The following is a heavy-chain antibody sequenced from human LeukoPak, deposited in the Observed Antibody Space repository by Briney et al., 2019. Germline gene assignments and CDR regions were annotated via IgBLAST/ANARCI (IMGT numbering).Heavy chain of an antibody. CDR2: ICSGGNT. CDR3: ARDPPAVAANTYG. J-gene: IGHJ4*02. CDR1: GVTVSNNY. V-gene: IGHV3-66*01. D-gene: IGHD6-6*01. Sequence: GGSLRLSCAASGVTVSNNYMNWVRQAPGKGLEWXSLICSGGNTYYADSVKGRFTIYRDNSKNTLYLQMNSLRAEDTAVYYCARDPPAVAANTYGWGQGTLVTVSS.